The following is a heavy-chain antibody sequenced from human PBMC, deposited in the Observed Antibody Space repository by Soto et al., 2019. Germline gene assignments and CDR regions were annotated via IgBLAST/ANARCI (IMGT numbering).Heavy chain of an antibody. D-gene: IGHD3-16*01. V-gene: IGHV4-31*03. CDR1: GGSFSRGGYY. J-gene: IGHJ4*02. CDR3: AREGALGNFEY. CDR2: IYYSGNT. Sequence: QVQLQESGPGLVKPSQTLSLTCTVSGGSFSRGGYYCSWIRQHPGKGLEWIGYIYYSGNTSYNPSLKSRVIISVDTAKNQFSLKLRSVTAAYTAVYYGAREGALGNFEYWGQGTLVTVSS.